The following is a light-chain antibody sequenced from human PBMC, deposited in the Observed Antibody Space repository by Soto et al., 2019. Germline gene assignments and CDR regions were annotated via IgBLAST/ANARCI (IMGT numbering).Light chain of an antibody. CDR2: ENN. CDR3: QSYDSSLSGYV. J-gene: IGLJ1*01. CDR1: SSNIGAGYE. Sequence: QPVLTQPPSVSEAPGQRVTISCTGSSSNIGAGYEAHWYQQAPGTAPKLLIYENNNRPSGVPDRFSGSKSGTSASLAITGLQAEDEAEYYCQSYDSSLSGYVFGTGTKVTVL. V-gene: IGLV1-40*01.